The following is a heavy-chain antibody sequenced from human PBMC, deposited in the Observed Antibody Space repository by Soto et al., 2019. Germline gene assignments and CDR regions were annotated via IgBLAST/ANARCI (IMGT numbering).Heavy chain of an antibody. CDR3: AGSEAYYDFWSGPNWFDP. CDR1: GGSIISYY. J-gene: IGHJ5*02. D-gene: IGHD3-3*01. Sequence: SETLSLTCTVSGGSIISYYWSWIRQPPGEGLEWIGHIYYSGTTDYNPSLKSRVTISLDTSKNQFSLKLTSATAADTAVYYCAGSEAYYDFWSGPNWFDPWGQGTLVTVSS. V-gene: IGHV4-59*01. CDR2: IYYSGTT.